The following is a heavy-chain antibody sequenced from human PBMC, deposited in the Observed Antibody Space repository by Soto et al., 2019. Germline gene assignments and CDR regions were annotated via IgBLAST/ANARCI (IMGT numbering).Heavy chain of an antibody. V-gene: IGHV3-30-3*01. D-gene: IGHD2-15*01. Sequence: QVQLVESGGGVVQPGRSLRLSCAASGFTFSSYAMHWVRQAPGKGLEWVAVISYDGSNKYYADSVKGRFTISRDNSKNTLYLQMNSLRAEDTAVYYCARESRGSEGFDPWGQGTLVTVSS. CDR1: GFTFSSYA. J-gene: IGHJ5*02. CDR3: ARESRGSEGFDP. CDR2: ISYDGSNK.